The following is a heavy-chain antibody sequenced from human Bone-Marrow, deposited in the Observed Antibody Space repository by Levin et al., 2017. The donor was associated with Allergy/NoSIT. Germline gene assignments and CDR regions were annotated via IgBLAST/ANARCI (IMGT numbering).Heavy chain of an antibody. V-gene: IGHV3-48*01. J-gene: IGHJ4*02. Sequence: LSLTCAASGFTFSDYSMNWVRQAPGKGLEWLSYISSSASDIYYGDSVKGRFTISRDNAKNSLYLQMNSLRADDTAVYYCARDNAMLAFDYWGRGALFTVSS. D-gene: IGHD2-8*01. CDR2: ISSSASDI. CDR3: ARDNAMLAFDY. CDR1: GFTFSDYS.